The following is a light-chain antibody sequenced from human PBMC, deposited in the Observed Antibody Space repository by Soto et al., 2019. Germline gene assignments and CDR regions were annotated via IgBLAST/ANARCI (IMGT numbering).Light chain of an antibody. Sequence: EIVLTQSPGTLSLSPGERATLSCRASQSVSSSYLAWYQQKPGQAPRLLIYGASSRATVIPDRFSGSGSGTDFTLHISGLEHADFAVYYCQPYGSSPLTFGQGNQVEIK. CDR2: GAS. V-gene: IGKV3-20*01. CDR1: QSVSSSY. CDR3: QPYGSSPLT. J-gene: IGKJ1*01.